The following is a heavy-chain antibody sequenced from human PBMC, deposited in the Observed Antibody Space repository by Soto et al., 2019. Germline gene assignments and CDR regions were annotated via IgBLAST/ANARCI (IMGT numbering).Heavy chain of an antibody. CDR1: GFTVSSNY. CDR2: IYSGGST. J-gene: IGHJ4*02. D-gene: IGHD6-13*01. Sequence: EVQLVESGGGLIQPGGSLRLSCAASGFTVSSNYMSWVRQAPGKGLEWVSVIYSGGSTYYADSVKGRFTISRDNSNNMLYLQMNSLRAEDTAVYYCARVSLYISSWYVDYWGQGTLVTVSS. CDR3: ARVSLYISSWYVDY. V-gene: IGHV3-53*01.